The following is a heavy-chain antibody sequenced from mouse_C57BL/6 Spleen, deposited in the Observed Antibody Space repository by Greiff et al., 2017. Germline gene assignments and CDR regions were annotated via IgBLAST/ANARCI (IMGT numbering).Heavy chain of an antibody. CDR3: ARAVVAYYYAMDY. CDR1: GYTFTDYN. D-gene: IGHD1-1*01. J-gene: IGHJ4*01. CDR2: INPNNGGT. V-gene: IGHV1-18*01. Sequence: EVQLQQSGPELAKPGASVKIPCKASGYTFTDYNMDWVKQSHGKSLEWIGDINPNNGGTIYNQKFKGKATLTVDKSSSTAYMELRSLTSEDTAVYYCARAVVAYYYAMDYWGQGTSVTVSS.